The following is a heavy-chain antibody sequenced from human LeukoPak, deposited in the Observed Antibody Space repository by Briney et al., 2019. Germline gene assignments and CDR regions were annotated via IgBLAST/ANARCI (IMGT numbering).Heavy chain of an antibody. J-gene: IGHJ4*02. V-gene: IGHV3-53*01. Sequence: PGGSLRLSCAASGFTVSSNYMSWVRQAPGKGLEWVSVIYSGGSTYYADSVKGRFTISRDNSKNTLYLQMNSLRAEDTAVYYCAREGRRSGGPFDYWGQGTLVTVSS. CDR1: GFTVSSNY. CDR3: AREGRRSGGPFDY. D-gene: IGHD2-15*01. CDR2: IYSGGST.